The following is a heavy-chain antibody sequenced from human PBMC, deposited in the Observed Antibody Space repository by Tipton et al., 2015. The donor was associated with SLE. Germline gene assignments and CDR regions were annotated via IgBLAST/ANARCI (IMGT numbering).Heavy chain of an antibody. V-gene: IGHV4-34*01. CDR3: ARGGVTIFGVVIRSKLDV. D-gene: IGHD3-3*01. CDR1: RGSFSGYH. CDR2: INHSGST. J-gene: IGHJ6*02. Sequence: TLSLTCTIYRGSFSGYHWNWIRQPPGKGLEWIGEINHSGSTNYNPSLKSRVTISVDTSKNQFSLKLSSVTAADTAVYYCARGGVTIFGVVIRSKLDVWGQGTTVTVSS.